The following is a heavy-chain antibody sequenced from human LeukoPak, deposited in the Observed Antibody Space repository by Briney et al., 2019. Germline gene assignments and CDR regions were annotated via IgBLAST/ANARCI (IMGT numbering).Heavy chain of an antibody. CDR1: GFTFSNFG. CDR3: AKDRTVGASYWYFDL. Sequence: GGSLRLSCAASGFTFSNFGMHWVRQAPGKGLECVAVIWYDGSNKYYADSVKGRFTISRDSSKNTLFLHMNTLRAEDTAIYYCAKDRTVGASYWYFDLWGRGTLVTVSS. CDR2: IWYDGSNK. D-gene: IGHD1-26*01. V-gene: IGHV3-33*06. J-gene: IGHJ2*01.